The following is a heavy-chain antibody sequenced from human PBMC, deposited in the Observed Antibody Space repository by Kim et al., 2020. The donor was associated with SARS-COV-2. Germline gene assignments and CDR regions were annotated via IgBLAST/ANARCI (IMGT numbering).Heavy chain of an antibody. J-gene: IGHJ4*01. Sequence: SETLSLTCAVYGGSFSGYYWSWIRQPPGKGLEWIGEINHSGSTNYNPSLTSRVTISVDTSKNQFSLKLSPVTAADTAVYYCARLGAKYYEILTGNYDYW. V-gene: IGHV4-34*01. CDR1: GGSFSGYY. CDR2: INHSGST. D-gene: IGHD3-9*01. CDR3: ARLGAKYYEILTGNYDY.